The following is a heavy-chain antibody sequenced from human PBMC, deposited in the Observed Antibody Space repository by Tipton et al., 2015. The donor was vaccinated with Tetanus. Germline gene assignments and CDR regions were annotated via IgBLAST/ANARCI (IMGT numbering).Heavy chain of an antibody. Sequence: QLVQSGAEVKKPGESLKISCRGSGYNFTHYSIGWVRQMPGKGLEWVGIIDPRDSETLQGHVTISADKSISTAHLRWSSLEASDTAIYYCARRRSAILSGSYHWYFDIWGRGTLVIVSS. J-gene: IGHJ2*01. CDR1: GYNFTHYS. CDR3: ARRRSAILSGSYHWYFDI. V-gene: IGHV5-51*01. CDR2: IDPRDSET. D-gene: IGHD3-9*01.